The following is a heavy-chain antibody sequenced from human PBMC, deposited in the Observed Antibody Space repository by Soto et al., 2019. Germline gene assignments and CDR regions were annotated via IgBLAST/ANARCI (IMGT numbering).Heavy chain of an antibody. CDR1: GFTFSSHN. V-gene: IGHV3-21*01. Sequence: EVHLVESGGGLVKPGGSLRLSCAASGFTFSSHNMNWVRQAPGKALEWVSSISSSSTYIYYADSVKGRFTISRDNAKKSLYLQMNSLRAEDSAVYCCARETTYNILTASYWNWFDPWGQGTLVTVSS. D-gene: IGHD3-9*01. J-gene: IGHJ5*02. CDR2: ISSSSTYI. CDR3: ARETTYNILTASYWNWFDP.